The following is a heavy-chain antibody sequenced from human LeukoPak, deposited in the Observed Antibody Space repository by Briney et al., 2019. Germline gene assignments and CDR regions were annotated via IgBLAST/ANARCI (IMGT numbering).Heavy chain of an antibody. CDR3: ARGSDYYDSINLDY. V-gene: IGHV1-2*02. CDR1: GYTFTSYY. J-gene: IGHJ4*02. Sequence: GASVKVSCKASGYTFTSYYMHWVRQAPGQGLEWMGWVNPNSGGTNYAQKFQGRVTMTRDTSISTAYMELSRLRSDDTAVYYCARGSDYYDSINLDYWGQGTLVTVSS. CDR2: VNPNSGGT. D-gene: IGHD3-22*01.